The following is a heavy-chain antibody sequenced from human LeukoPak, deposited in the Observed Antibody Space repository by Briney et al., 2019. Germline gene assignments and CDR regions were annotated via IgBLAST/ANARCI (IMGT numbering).Heavy chain of an antibody. V-gene: IGHV3-48*03. D-gene: IGHD3-10*02. CDR2: ISGSSGTI. Sequence: GGSVRLSCTASGFTFSSYDMNWVRQAPGQGLEWVAYISGSSGTIYYADSVQGRFTISRDNAKNSPYLQMNSLRAEDTAVYYCAELGITMIGGVWGKGTTVTISS. CDR3: AELGITMIGGV. J-gene: IGHJ6*04. CDR1: GFTFSSYD.